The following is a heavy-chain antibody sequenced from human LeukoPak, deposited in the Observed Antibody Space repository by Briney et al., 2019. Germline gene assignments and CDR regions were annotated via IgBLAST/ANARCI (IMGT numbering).Heavy chain of an antibody. V-gene: IGHV1-18*01. CDR1: GYTFTSYG. CDR2: ISAYNGNT. Sequence: ASVKVSCKASGYTFTSYGISWVRQAPGQGLEWMGWISAYNGNTNYAQKLQGRVTMTTDTSTSTAYMELRSLRSDDTAVYYCARDTPAYYDILTGYYSPFDYWGQGTLVTVSS. D-gene: IGHD3-9*01. CDR3: ARDTPAYYDILTGYYSPFDY. J-gene: IGHJ4*02.